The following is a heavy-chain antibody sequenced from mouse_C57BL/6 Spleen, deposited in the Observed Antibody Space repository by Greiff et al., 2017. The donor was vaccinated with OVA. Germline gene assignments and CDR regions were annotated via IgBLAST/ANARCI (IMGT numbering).Heavy chain of an antibody. CDR1: GFTFSDYG. D-gene: IGHD2-4*01. Sequence: EVKLVASGGGLVKPGGSLKLSCAASGFTFSDYGMHWVRQAPEKGLEWVAYISSGSSTIYYADTVKGRFTISRDNAKNTLFLQMTSLRSEDTAMYYCARPTMITTDWYCDVWGTGSTVTVST. J-gene: IGHJ1*03. CDR2: ISSGSSTI. V-gene: IGHV5-17*01. CDR3: ARPTMITTDWYCDV.